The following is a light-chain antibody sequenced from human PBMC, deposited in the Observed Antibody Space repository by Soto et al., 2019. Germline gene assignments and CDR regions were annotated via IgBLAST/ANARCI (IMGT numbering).Light chain of an antibody. CDR1: QSVSSN. J-gene: IGKJ1*01. CDR2: GAS. CDR3: QQYGSSLWT. V-gene: IGKV3-15*01. Sequence: EIVMTQSPATLSVSPGERATLSCRASQSVSSNLAWYQQKPGQAPRLLIYGASTRATGIPARFSGSGSGTEFTLTISSLQSEDFAVYYCQQYGSSLWTFGRGTKVDIK.